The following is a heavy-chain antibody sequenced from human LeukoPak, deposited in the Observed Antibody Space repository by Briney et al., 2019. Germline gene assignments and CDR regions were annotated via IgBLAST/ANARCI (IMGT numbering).Heavy chain of an antibody. CDR1: GFTFSSYA. Sequence: AGGSLRLSCAASGFTFSSYAMSWVRQAPGKGLEWVSAISGSGGSTYYADSVKGRFTISRDNSKNTLYLQMNSLRAEDTAVYYCAKGDRRRGGFDYWGQGTLVTVSS. V-gene: IGHV3-23*01. CDR3: AKGDRRRGGFDY. CDR2: ISGSGGST. J-gene: IGHJ4*02. D-gene: IGHD3-10*01.